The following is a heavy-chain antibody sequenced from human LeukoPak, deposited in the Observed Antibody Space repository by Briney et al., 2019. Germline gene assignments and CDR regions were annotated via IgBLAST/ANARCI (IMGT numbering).Heavy chain of an antibody. CDR1: GFSISDYA. V-gene: IGHV3-21*01. D-gene: IGHD1-26*01. CDR2: ISSGSSNI. CDR3: ARGVWDRGGNNWFDP. Sequence: GGSLRLSCTASGFSISDYAMNWVRQAPGKGLEWVSSISSGSSNIYYADSVKGRFTIARDNAKNSLYLQRNSLRAEDTAVYYCARGVWDRGGNNWFDPWGQGTLVIVSS. J-gene: IGHJ5*02.